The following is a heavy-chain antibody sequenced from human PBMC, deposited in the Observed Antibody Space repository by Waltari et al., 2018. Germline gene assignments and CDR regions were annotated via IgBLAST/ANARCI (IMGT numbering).Heavy chain of an antibody. D-gene: IGHD3-22*01. J-gene: IGHJ5*02. CDR1: GGTFGSDA. V-gene: IGHV1-69*15. CDR3: ATTTYSTLSDVSSYFFYCHA. Sequence: QVQLVQSGAEVKKPGSSVKVSCKASGGTFGSDAISWVRQAPGQRLEWMGMTIPVLGESSSAQKLAVRVTISADESTTTAFMELSSLRSDDTAVYYCATTTYSTLSDVSSYFFYCHAWGQGTLVTVSS. CDR2: TIPVLGES.